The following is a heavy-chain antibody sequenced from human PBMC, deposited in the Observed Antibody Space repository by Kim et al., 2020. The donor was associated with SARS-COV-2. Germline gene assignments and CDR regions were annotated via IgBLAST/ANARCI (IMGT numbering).Heavy chain of an antibody. CDR2: IIPIFGTA. V-gene: IGHV1-69*06. CDR3: ATQYSSSWYEYYYGMDV. D-gene: IGHD6-13*01. Sequence: SVKVSCKASGGTFSSYAISWVRQAPGQGLEWMGGIIPIFGTANYAQKFQGRVTITADKSTSTAYMELSSLRSEDTAVYYCATQYSSSWYEYYYGMDVWGQGTTVTVSS. CDR1: GGTFSSYA. J-gene: IGHJ6*02.